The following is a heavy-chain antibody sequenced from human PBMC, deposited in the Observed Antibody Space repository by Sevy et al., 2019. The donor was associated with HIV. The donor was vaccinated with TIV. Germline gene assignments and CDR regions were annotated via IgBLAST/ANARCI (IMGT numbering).Heavy chain of an antibody. CDR2: IYYSGRT. V-gene: IGHV4-31*03. J-gene: IGHJ3*02. D-gene: IGHD3-10*01. CDR1: GGSISSGGYY. Sequence: SETLSLTCTVSGGSISSGGYYWSWIRQHPGKGVEWIGYIYYSGRTYYNPSLKSRVTISVDTSKNQFSLKLSSVTAADTAVYYCARVNHRQYGSGSYYVGMPVAFDIWGQGTMVTVSS. CDR3: ARVNHRQYGSGSYYVGMPVAFDI.